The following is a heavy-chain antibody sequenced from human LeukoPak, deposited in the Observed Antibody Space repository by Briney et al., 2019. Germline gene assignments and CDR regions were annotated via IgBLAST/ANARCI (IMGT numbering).Heavy chain of an antibody. V-gene: IGHV4-59*08. D-gene: IGHD3-10*01. Sequence: SETLSLTCTVSGGSISSYYWSWIRQPPGKGLEWIGYIYYSGSTNYNPSLKSRVTISVDTSKNQFSLKLSSVTAADTAVYYCASGSMKFDPWGQGTLVTVSS. J-gene: IGHJ5*02. CDR1: GGSISSYY. CDR2: IYYSGST. CDR3: ASGSMKFDP.